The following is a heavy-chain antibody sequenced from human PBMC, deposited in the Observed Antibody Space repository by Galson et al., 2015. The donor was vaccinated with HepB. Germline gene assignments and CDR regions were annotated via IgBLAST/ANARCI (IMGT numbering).Heavy chain of an antibody. V-gene: IGHV6-1*01. D-gene: IGHD3-16*01. CDR3: ARGPVRELGEIELNDAFDI. Sequence: CAISGDSVSSNSAAWNWIRQSPSRGLEWLGRTYYRSKWYNDYAVSVKSRITINPDTSKNQFSLQLNSVTPEDTAVYYCARGPVRELGEIELNDAFDIWGQGTMVTVSS. CDR1: GDSVSSNSAA. J-gene: IGHJ3*02. CDR2: TYYRSKWYN.